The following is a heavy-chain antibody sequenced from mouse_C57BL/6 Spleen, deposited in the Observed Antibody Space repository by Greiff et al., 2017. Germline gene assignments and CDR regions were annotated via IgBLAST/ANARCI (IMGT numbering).Heavy chain of an antibody. CDR3: ASACYDYYFDY. CDR1: GYSFTDYN. D-gene: IGHD2-4*01. J-gene: IGHJ2*01. CDR2: INPNSGTT. V-gene: IGHV1-39*01. Sequence: EVQLVESGPELVKPGASVKISCKASGYSFTDYNMNWVKQSNGQSLEWIGVINPNSGTTSSNQKFKGKATLTVDQTSSTAYMRINILTYEDSAVYYCASACYDYYFDYWGQGTTLTVSS.